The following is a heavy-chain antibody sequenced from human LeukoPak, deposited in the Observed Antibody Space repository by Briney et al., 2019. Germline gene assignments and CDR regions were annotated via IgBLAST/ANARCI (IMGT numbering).Heavy chain of an antibody. CDR2: INPYSGGT. V-gene: IGHV1-2*02. CDR1: VYTFTHFY. Sequence: GASVTVSYLPSVYTFTHFYVHWVGQAAGQGREWMGWINPYSGGTKYAQKFQGRVTITSGTSISTAYMELDRRRSGDRAVYYCARLSQHPYWGQGTLVTVSS. CDR3: ARLSQHPY. J-gene: IGHJ4*02. D-gene: IGHD3-16*02.